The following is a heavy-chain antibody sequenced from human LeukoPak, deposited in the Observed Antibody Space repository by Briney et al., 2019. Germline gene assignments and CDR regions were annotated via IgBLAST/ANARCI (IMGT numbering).Heavy chain of an antibody. V-gene: IGHV3-48*03. J-gene: IGHJ5*02. CDR2: ISSSGSTI. CDR1: GCTFSSYE. Sequence: GGSLRLSCAASGCTFSSYERNWVRQAPGKGLEWVSDISSSGSTIYYADSVKGRFTISRDTAKNSLYLQMLRLRAEDTAVSYCERSVYDILTGYYPGWFDPWGQGTLVTVSS. CDR3: ERSVYDILTGYYPGWFDP. D-gene: IGHD3-9*01.